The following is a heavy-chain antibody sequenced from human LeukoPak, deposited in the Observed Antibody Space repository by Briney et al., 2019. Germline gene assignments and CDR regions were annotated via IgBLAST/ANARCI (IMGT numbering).Heavy chain of an antibody. J-gene: IGHJ4*02. CDR1: GGSISSSNYY. CDR2: IYYSGNT. D-gene: IGHD3-10*01. Sequence: KPSETLSLSCTVSGGSISSSNYYWGWIRQPPGKGLEWIGSIYYSGNTYYNPSLKSRVTISVDTSKNQFSLKLSSVTAAGTAVYYCARQTSMGRGYYFDHWGQGTLVTVSS. V-gene: IGHV4-39*01. CDR3: ARQTSMGRGYYFDH.